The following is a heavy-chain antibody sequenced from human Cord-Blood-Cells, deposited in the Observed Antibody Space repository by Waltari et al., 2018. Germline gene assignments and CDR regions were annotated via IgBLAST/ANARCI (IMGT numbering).Heavy chain of an antibody. V-gene: IGHV3-53*01. CDR1: GFTVSRTY. D-gene: IGHD6-13*01. CDR3: ARLDSSSWSHFDY. CDR2: IYSGGST. J-gene: IGHJ4*02. Sequence: EVQLVESGGGLIQPGGSLRLSCAASGFTVSRTYMSWVRQAPGKGLEWVSVIYSGGSTYYADSVKGRFTISRDNSKNTLYLQMNSLRAEDTAVYYCARLDSSSWSHFDYWGQGTLVTVSS.